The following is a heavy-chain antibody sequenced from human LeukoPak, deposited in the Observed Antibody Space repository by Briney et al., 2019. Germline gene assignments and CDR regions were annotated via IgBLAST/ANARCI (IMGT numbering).Heavy chain of an antibody. J-gene: IGHJ4*02. D-gene: IGHD7-27*01. Sequence: ASLKVSCKASGYIFTSFYMHWVRQAPEQGLEWMGWLNPNSGGTKYAQKFQGRVTMTSDTSINTAYMELSRLRSDDTAVYYCARDPGANYFDYWGQGTLVTVSS. V-gene: IGHV1-2*02. CDR2: LNPNSGGT. CDR3: ARDPGANYFDY. CDR1: GYIFTSFY.